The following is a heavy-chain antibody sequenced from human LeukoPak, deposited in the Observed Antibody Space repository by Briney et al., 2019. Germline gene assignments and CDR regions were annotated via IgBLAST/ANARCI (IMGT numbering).Heavy chain of an antibody. CDR3: ASARHGDCVWDY. CDR2: IYSGDSHT. D-gene: IGHD2-21*02. CDR1: GYSFTSYW. Sequence: GESLKISCKGSGYSFTSYWIGWVRQMPGKGLEWMGIIYSGDSHTKYSPSFQGRVTISADKSISTAYLQWSSLEASDTAMYYCASARHGDCVWDYWGQGTLVTVSS. J-gene: IGHJ4*02. V-gene: IGHV5-51*01.